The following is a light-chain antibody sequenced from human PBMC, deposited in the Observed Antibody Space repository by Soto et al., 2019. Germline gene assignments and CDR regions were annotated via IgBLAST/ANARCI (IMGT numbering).Light chain of an antibody. CDR2: GAS. CDR1: QSVSSN. V-gene: IGKV3-15*01. J-gene: IGKJ2*01. Sequence: EIVMTQSPATLSVSPGETATLSCRASQSVSSNLAGYQQKPGQAPRLLIYGASTRATGIPARCSGSGSGTEFPLTISSLQSEDFAVYYCQHYNNWPPEYTFGQGTKLEIK. CDR3: QHYNNWPPEYT.